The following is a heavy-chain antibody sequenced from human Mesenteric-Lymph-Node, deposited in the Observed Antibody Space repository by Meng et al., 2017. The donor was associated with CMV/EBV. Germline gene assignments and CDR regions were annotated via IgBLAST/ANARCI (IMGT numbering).Heavy chain of an antibody. CDR2: IYYSGST. CDR1: SGDYY. Sequence: SGDYYWSWIRQPPGKGLEWIGYIYYSGSTYYNPSLKSRVTISVDTSKNQFSLKLSSVTAADTAVYHCARDNSGYCSGGSCYGWFDPWGQGTLVTVSS. CDR3: ARDNSGYCSGGSCYGWFDP. J-gene: IGHJ5*02. V-gene: IGHV4-30-4*08. D-gene: IGHD2-15*01.